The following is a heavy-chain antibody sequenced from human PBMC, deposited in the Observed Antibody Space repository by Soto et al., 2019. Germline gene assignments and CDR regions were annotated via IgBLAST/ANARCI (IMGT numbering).Heavy chain of an antibody. J-gene: IGHJ4*02. Sequence: SETLSLTCTFSGGSISSYYWSLIRQPPGKGLEWIGYIYYSGSTNYNPSLKSRVTISVDTSKNQFSLKLSSVTAADTAVYYCARNGIQLWFHYFDYWGQGTLVTVSS. V-gene: IGHV4-59*01. CDR1: GGSISSYY. CDR2: IYYSGST. CDR3: ARNGIQLWFHYFDY. D-gene: IGHD5-18*01.